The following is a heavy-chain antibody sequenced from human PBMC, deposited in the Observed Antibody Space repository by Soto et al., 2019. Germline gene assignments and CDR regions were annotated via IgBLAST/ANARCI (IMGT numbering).Heavy chain of an antibody. V-gene: IGHV5-10-1*01. Sequence: PGESLKISCKGSGYSFTSYRINWVRQMPGKGLEWMGRIHPGDSYTNYSPSFQGHVTISADKSISTAYLQWRSLEASDTAIYYCSLHSEYSVAWGQGTLVTVSS. D-gene: IGHD4-4*01. CDR2: IHPGDSYT. J-gene: IGHJ4*02. CDR3: SLHSEYSVA. CDR1: GYSFTSYR.